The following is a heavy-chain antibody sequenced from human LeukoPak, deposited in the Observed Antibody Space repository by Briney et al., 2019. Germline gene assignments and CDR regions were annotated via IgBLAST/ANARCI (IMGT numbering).Heavy chain of an antibody. V-gene: IGHV4-39*07. J-gene: IGHJ4*02. CDR1: GDSISSSGYY. CDR3: AREGGTYDSASGNYFRTGFDY. CDR2: IHLSGNT. Sequence: SETLSLTCSVSGDSISSSGYYWDWIRQPPGKGLEWIGSIHLSGNTNYNPSLKSRVTISIDTSKNQFSLRLSSVTAADTAVYYCAREGGTYDSASGNYFRTGFDYWGQGTLVTVSS. D-gene: IGHD3-10*01.